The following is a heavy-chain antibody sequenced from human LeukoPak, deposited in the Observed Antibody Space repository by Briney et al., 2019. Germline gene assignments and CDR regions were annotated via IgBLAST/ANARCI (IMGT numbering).Heavy chain of an antibody. V-gene: IGHV3-30-3*01. Sequence: GGSLRLSCAASGFTFSSYAMHWVRQAPGKGLEWVAVISYDGSNKYYADSMKGRFTISRDNSKNTLYLQMNSLRAEDTAVYYCARDYVGVAGIHWGQGTLVTVSS. D-gene: IGHD6-19*01. CDR1: GFTFSSYA. CDR2: ISYDGSNK. J-gene: IGHJ4*02. CDR3: ARDYVGVAGIH.